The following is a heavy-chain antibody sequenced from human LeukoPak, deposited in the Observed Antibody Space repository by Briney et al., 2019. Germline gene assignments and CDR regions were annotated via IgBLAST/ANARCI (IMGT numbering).Heavy chain of an antibody. V-gene: IGHV3-23*01. CDR2: ISGRGGNT. J-gene: IGHJ4*02. CDR3: AKDFSSGWCIDD. D-gene: IGHD6-19*01. CDR1: GFTFSSYA. Sequence: GGSLRLSCAASGFTFSSYAMSWVRQAPGKGLEWVSAISGRGGNTYHADSGKGRFIISRDNSKNTLYLQMNSLRAEDTAVYYCAKDFSSGWCIDDWGQGTLVTVSS.